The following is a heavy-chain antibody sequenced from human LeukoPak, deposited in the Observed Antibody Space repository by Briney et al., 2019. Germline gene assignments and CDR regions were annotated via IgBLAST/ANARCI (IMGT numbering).Heavy chain of an antibody. CDR2: ISYSGST. D-gene: IGHD4-23*01. CDR3: ARLALRGGKEPSYFDY. Sequence: PSETLSLTCTVSGGSISTSNSYWGWIRQPPGKGLEWIGSISYSGSTYYNPSLKSRVTISVDTSKNQFSLKLSSVTAADTAVYYCARLALRGGKEPSYFDYWGQGTLVTVSS. J-gene: IGHJ4*02. CDR1: GGSISTSNSY. V-gene: IGHV4-39*01.